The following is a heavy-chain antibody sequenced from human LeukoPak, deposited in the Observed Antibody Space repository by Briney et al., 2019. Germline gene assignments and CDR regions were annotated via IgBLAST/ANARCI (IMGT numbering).Heavy chain of an antibody. CDR3: VRDRDGVGVTIAAAFDI. CDR2: INHSGST. V-gene: IGHV4-34*01. J-gene: IGHJ3*02. Sequence: SETLSLTCAVYGGSFSGYYWSWIRQPPGKGLEWIGEINHSGSTNYNPSLKSRVTISVDTSKKQFSLKLSSVTAADTAVYYCVRDRDGVGVTIAAAFDIWGQGTMVTVSS. CDR1: GGSFSGYY. D-gene: IGHD1-26*01.